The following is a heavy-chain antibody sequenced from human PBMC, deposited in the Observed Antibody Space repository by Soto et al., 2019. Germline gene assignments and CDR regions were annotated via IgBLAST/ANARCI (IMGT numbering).Heavy chain of an antibody. CDR1: GYTVNTYG. J-gene: IGHJ5*02. D-gene: IGHD3-3*01. CDR2: ISAYDGKT. CDR3: ARDPHEFWTSYWFDP. V-gene: IGHV1-18*01. Sequence: ASVKVSCKTSGYTVNTYGINWVRQEPGQGLELMGWISAYDGKTTYAEKFQGRVTLTTDTSTSTAYMELRGLRSDETVIYYCARDPHEFWTSYWFDPWGQGSPVTV.